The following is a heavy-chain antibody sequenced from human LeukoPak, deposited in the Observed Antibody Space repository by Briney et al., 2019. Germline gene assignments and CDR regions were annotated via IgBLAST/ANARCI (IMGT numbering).Heavy chain of an antibody. Sequence: GGSLRLSCAASGFTFSTYAVSWVRQAPGKGLEWVSAISGTGGNTYYADSVKGRFTISRDNSKNTLYLQMNSLRAEDTAVYYCARDRGSGYASGLDAFDIWGQGTMVTVSS. J-gene: IGHJ3*02. CDR1: GFTFSTYA. CDR2: ISGTGGNT. CDR3: ARDRGSGYASGLDAFDI. D-gene: IGHD6-19*01. V-gene: IGHV3-23*01.